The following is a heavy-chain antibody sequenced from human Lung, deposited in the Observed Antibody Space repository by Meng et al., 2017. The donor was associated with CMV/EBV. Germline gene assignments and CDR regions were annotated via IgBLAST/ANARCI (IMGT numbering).Heavy chain of an antibody. V-gene: IGHV1-2*02. CDR3: ARAPGLSLAAAASDAYFDK. Sequence: ASVXVSXKASGYTFTNYYIHWVRQAPGQGLEWMGWIKPNSGATNYVQKFQGRLTVTRDTSITTAYMELTRLRSDDTAVYYCARAPGLSLAAAASDAYFDKWGQGTXVTVYS. CDR2: IKPNSGAT. CDR1: GYTFTNYY. D-gene: IGHD6-13*01. J-gene: IGHJ4*02.